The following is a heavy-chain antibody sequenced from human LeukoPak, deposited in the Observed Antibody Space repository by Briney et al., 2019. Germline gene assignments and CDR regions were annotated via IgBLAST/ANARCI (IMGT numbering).Heavy chain of an antibody. D-gene: IGHD3-10*01. CDR3: ARDGHRGFREH. Sequence: ASVKVSCKASGGTFSSYATSWVRRAPGEGLEWMGRIIPMFGTADYAHKFQGRVTITADESTETAYMELSSLRSEDTAIYYCARDGHRGFREHWGQGTLVTVSS. CDR2: IIPMFGTA. CDR1: GGTFSSYA. V-gene: IGHV1-69*13. J-gene: IGHJ1*01.